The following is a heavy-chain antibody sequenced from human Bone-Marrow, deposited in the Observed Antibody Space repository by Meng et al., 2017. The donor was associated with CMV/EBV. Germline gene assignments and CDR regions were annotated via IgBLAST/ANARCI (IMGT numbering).Heavy chain of an antibody. CDR1: GGSFSGYY. Sequence: SETLSLTCAVYGGSFSGYYWSWIRQPPGKGLEWIGEINHSGSTNYNPFLKSRVTISVDTSKNQFSLKLSSVTAADTAVYYCATDTYYDFWSGYYRQFDYWGQRTLVTVSS. J-gene: IGHJ4*02. CDR2: INHSGST. V-gene: IGHV4-34*01. D-gene: IGHD3-3*01. CDR3: ATDTYYDFWSGYYRQFDY.